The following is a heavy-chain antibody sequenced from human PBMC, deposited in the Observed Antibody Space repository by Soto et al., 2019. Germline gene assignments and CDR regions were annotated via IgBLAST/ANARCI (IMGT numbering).Heavy chain of an antibody. D-gene: IGHD3-16*01. CDR2: ISGSGGST. CDR1: GFTFSSYA. CDR3: AKDPYDQGGADI. J-gene: IGHJ3*02. Sequence: EVQLLESGGGLVQPGGSLRLSCAASGFTFSSYAMSWVRQAPGKGLEWVSAISGSGGSTYYADSVKGRFTISRDNSKNTLYLHMNSLRAEDTAVYYCAKDPYDQGGADIWGQGTMVTVSS. V-gene: IGHV3-23*01.